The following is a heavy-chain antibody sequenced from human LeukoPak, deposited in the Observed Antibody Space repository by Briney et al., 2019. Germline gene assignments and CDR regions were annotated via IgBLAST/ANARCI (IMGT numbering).Heavy chain of an antibody. CDR1: GFTFSSYW. V-gene: IGHV3-74*01. CDR3: ARGNYYAMDV. Sequence: TGGPLRLSCAASGFTFSSYWMHWVRQAPGKGLVWVSRINSDGTTTNYADSVKGRFTISRDNAKNTLFLQMNSLRAEDTAVYYCARGNYYAMDVWGQGTTVTVSS. J-gene: IGHJ6*02. CDR2: INSDGTTT.